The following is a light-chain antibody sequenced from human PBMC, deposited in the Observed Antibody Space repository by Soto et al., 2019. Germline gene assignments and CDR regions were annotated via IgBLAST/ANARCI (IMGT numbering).Light chain of an antibody. J-gene: IGKJ5*01. Sequence: DIQMAHSPSSLSASLGDGVTVTCQASQNINNYLNWYQQKPGRAPKLLIYDASNLEAGVPSRFRGSGSGTDFTFTISRLQPEDIATYYCQQYENLPTFGQGTRLEI. CDR2: DAS. V-gene: IGKV1-33*01. CDR3: QQYENLPT. CDR1: QNINNY.